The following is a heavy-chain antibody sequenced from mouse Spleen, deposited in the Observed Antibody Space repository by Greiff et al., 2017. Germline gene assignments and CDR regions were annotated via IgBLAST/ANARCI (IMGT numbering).Heavy chain of an antibody. CDR1: GYAFTNYL. Sequence: QVHVKQSGAELVRPGTSVKVSCKASGYAFTNYLIEWVKQRPGQGLEWIGVINPGSGGTNYNEKFKGKATLTADKSSSTAYMQLSSLTSEDSAVYFCARSLGLDPSLAMDYWGQGTSVTVSS. CDR2: INPGSGGT. J-gene: IGHJ4*01. V-gene: IGHV1-54*01. CDR3: ARSLGLDPSLAMDY.